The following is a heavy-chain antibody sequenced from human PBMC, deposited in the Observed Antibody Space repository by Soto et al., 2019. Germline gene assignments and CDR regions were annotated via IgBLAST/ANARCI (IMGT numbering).Heavy chain of an antibody. CDR2: IDYRGSA. CDR1: GGSMSTSDYY. J-gene: IGHJ6*02. V-gene: IGHV4-39*01. CDR3: ARVGPPPSGRDGYNSLYYYFGMDV. D-gene: IGHD5-12*01. Sequence: PSETLSLTCTVSGGSMSTSDYYWGWIRQPPGMGLEYIGNIDYRGSASYNPSLESRVTISVDTSKNQFSLKLSSVTAADTAVYYCARVGPPPSGRDGYNSLYYYFGMDVWGQGTTVTVSS.